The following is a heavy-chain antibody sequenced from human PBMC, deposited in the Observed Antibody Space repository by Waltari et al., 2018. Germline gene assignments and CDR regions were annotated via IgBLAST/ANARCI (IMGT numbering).Heavy chain of an antibody. CDR3: ARRGRAMVRGVAGAFDI. J-gene: IGHJ3*02. CDR1: GYSFTSYW. V-gene: IGHV5-51*03. Sequence: EVQLVQSGAEVKKPGESLKISCKGYGYSFTSYWIGWVRQMPGNGLEWRGIIYPAASNTRYSPSFQGQVTISADKSISTAYLQWSSLKASDTAMYYCARRGRAMVRGVAGAFDIWGQGTMVTVSS. D-gene: IGHD3-10*01. CDR2: IYPAASNT.